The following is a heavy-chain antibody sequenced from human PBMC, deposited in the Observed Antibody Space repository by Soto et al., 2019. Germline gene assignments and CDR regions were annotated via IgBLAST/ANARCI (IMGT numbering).Heavy chain of an antibody. J-gene: IGHJ6*02. CDR2: IIPIFGTA. V-gene: IGHV1-69*13. D-gene: IGHD5-18*01. CDR1: GGTFSSYA. Sequence: ASVKVSCKASGGTFSSYAISWVRQAPGQGLEWMGGIIPIFGTANYAQKFQGRVTITADESTSTAYMELSSLRSEDTAVYYCEGGRGYSYGSAGMGWDIQKPYYYCGMDDWGQGTTVTVSS. CDR3: EGGRGYSYGSAGMGWDIQKPYYYCGMDD.